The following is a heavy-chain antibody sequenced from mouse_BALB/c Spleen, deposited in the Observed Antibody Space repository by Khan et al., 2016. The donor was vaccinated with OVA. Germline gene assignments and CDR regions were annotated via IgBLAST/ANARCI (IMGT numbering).Heavy chain of an antibody. CDR1: GYTFRNNG. Sequence: QIQLVQSGPELKKPGETVKISCKASGYTFRNNGMNWVKQAPGKGLKWMGWINTYTGEPTYADDFKGRFAFSLETSANTAYLQINNLKNEDTATYFCASVGYNGTMDYWGQGTSVTVSS. D-gene: IGHD2-14*01. CDR2: INTYTGEP. V-gene: IGHV9-3-1*01. CDR3: ASVGYNGTMDY. J-gene: IGHJ4*01.